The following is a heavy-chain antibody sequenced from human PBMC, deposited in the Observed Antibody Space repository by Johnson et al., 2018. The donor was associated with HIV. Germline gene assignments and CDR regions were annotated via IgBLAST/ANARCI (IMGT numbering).Heavy chain of an antibody. CDR1: GFTFSSYW. CDR2: IKQDGSEK. J-gene: IGHJ3*02. D-gene: IGHD5-24*01. Sequence: EQLVESGEALVKPGGSLRLSCAASGFTFSSYWMSWVRQAPGKGLEWVANIKQDGSEKYYVDSVKGRFTISRDNAKNSRYLQMNSLRAEDTAVDYCAGDGPWLQSQRDAFDIWGQGTMVTVSS. V-gene: IGHV3-7*01. CDR3: AGDGPWLQSQRDAFDI.